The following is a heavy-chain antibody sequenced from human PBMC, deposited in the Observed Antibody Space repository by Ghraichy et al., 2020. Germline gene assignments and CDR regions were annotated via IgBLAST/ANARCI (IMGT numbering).Heavy chain of an antibody. J-gene: IGHJ6*03. D-gene: IGHD2-15*01. CDR1: GGSFSGYY. Sequence: GSLSLTCAVYGGSFSGYYWSWIRQPPGKGLEWIGEINHSGSTNYNPSLKSRVTISVDTSKNQFSLKLSSVTAADTAVYYCARGDIVVVVAATRYYYYYMDVWGKGTTVTVSS. CDR2: INHSGST. V-gene: IGHV4-34*01. CDR3: ARGDIVVVVAATRYYYYYMDV.